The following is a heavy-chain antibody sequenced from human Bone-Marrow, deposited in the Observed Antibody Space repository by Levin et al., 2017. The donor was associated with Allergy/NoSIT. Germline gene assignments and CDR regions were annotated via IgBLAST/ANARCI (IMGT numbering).Heavy chain of an antibody. D-gene: IGHD6-13*01. CDR3: VSFLRRSSSWF. CDR2: ISAESEYI. CDR1: AFDFHRYA. V-gene: IGHV3-21*01. J-gene: IGHJ1*01. Sequence: GGSLRLSCAASAFDFHRYAMNWVRQAPGKGLEWVSSISAESEYIFDTASVKGRFTTSRDNARNSLYLQMTSLRVEDTAVYYCVSFLRRSSSWFWGQGGLVTVSA.